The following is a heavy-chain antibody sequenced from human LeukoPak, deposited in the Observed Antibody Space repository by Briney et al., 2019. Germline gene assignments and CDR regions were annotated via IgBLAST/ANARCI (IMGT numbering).Heavy chain of an antibody. CDR1: GFTFSSYW. J-gene: IGHJ3*01. D-gene: IGHD1-26*01. CDR2: INSDGSST. Sequence: GGSLRLSCAASGFTFSSYWMHWVRQAPGKGLVWVSRINSDGSSTSYADSVKGRFTLSRDNSENTLYLQLNSLRAEDSGIYYCAKAFRIVGIGNPDDAFDVWGQGTVVTVS. CDR3: AKAFRIVGIGNPDDAFDV. V-gene: IGHV3-74*01.